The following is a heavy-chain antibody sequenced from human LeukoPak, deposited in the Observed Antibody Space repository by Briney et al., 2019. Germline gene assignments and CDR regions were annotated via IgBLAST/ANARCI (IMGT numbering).Heavy chain of an antibody. Sequence: GGSLRLSCAASGITFSDYGLHWVRQAPGKGLEWVAVISYDGSHKFYADSVKGRFTISRDNFKSTLYLEMNSLRPEDTAMFYCAKDLDGSGIYDFWGQGTLVTVSS. CDR1: GITFSDYG. CDR3: AKDLDGSGIYDF. V-gene: IGHV3-30*18. J-gene: IGHJ4*02. D-gene: IGHD3-10*01. CDR2: ISYDGSHK.